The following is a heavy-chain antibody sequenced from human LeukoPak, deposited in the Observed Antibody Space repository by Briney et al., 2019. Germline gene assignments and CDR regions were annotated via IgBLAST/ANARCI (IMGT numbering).Heavy chain of an antibody. J-gene: IGHJ6*03. CDR2: IYSGGST. CDR3: ATLPYYYYYMDV. CDR1: GFTVSSNY. V-gene: IGHV3-66*01. Sequence: GGSLRLSCAAPGFTVSSNYMSWVRQAPGKGLEWVSVIYSGGSTYYADSVKGRFTISRDNSKNTLYLQMNSLRAEDTAVYYCATLPYYYYYMDVWGKGTTVTISS.